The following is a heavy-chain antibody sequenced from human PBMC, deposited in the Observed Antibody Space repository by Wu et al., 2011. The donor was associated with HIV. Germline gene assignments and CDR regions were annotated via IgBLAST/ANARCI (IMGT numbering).Heavy chain of an antibody. J-gene: IGHJ6*03. V-gene: IGHV1-69-2*01. Sequence: EVELLQSGAEVKKPGTTVKISCKVSGYTFANNYMHWIKQAPGKGPEWMGLVDPEDGEAVYSEKFQGRVTITADTSTDTVFMELFSLRSEDTGIYYCATTSVVPSAIRSFHMDVWGKGTSVTVSS. CDR3: ATTSVVPSAIRSFHMDV. CDR2: VDPEDGEA. CDR1: GYTFANNY. D-gene: IGHD2-2*01.